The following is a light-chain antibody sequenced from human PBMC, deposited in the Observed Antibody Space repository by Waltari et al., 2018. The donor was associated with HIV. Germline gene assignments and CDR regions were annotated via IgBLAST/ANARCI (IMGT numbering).Light chain of an antibody. CDR1: SRDVGGSNY. J-gene: IGLJ2*01. CDR3: KSYTSRSTLV. CDR2: DVN. V-gene: IGLV2-14*03. Sequence: QSALTQPASVSGSPGQSITISCTGTSRDVGGSNYVSWYQQHPGKAPKPLIYDVNNRPSGVSDRFSGSKSGNTASLTISGLQGEDEADYYCKSYTSRSTLVFGGGTKLTVL.